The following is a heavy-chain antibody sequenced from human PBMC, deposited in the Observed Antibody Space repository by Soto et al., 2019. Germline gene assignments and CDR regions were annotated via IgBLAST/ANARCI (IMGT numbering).Heavy chain of an antibody. CDR1: GFSLTTRGVG. CDR3: AHIPNYYQYDWFDP. J-gene: IGHJ5*02. CDR2: IYWDDDK. Sequence: QITLKESGPTLVKPTQTLTLTCTFSGFSLTTRGVGVGWIRQPPGKALECLALIYWDDDKRYSPSLQSRLSPXXXTXXPQVVLTMTNVDPVDTATYYCAHIPNYYQYDWFDPWGQGTLVSVSS. V-gene: IGHV2-5*02. D-gene: IGHD3-16*01.